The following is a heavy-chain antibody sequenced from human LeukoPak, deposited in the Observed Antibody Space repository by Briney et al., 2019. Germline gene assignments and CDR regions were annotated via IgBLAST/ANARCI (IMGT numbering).Heavy chain of an antibody. CDR1: GFTFSDYN. CDR3: AKYYDFWSGYHDHFDY. Sequence: GGSLRLSCAVSGFTFSDYNMNWLRQAPGKGLEWVSAISGSGGSTYYADSVKGRFTISRDNSKNTLYLQMNSLRAEDTAVYYCAKYYDFWSGYHDHFDYWGQGTLVTVSS. D-gene: IGHD3-3*01. J-gene: IGHJ4*02. V-gene: IGHV3-23*01. CDR2: ISGSGGST.